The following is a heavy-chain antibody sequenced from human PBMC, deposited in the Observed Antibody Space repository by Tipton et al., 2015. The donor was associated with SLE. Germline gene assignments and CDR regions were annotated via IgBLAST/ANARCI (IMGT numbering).Heavy chain of an antibody. CDR2: VNNDGTDG. CDR1: GFTFSNYW. CDR3: AREGCSGGSCYHNWFDP. D-gene: IGHD2-15*01. J-gene: IGHJ5*02. V-gene: IGHV3-74*01. Sequence: GSLRLSCAASGFTFSNYWIHWVRQAPGKGLEWVSRVNNDGTDGNYADSVKGRFTISRDNPKNTLYLQMNSLRAEDTAVYYCAREGCSGGSCYHNWFDPWGQGTLVTVSS.